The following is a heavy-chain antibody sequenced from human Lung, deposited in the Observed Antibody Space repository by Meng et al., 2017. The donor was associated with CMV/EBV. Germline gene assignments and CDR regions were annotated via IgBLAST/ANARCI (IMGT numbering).Heavy chain of an antibody. CDR1: GFTVSDYY. CDR3: ARDSSAVHNWLDS. Sequence: AASGFTVSDYYMTWIRQAPGKGLEWVSYISSSGSITKYLDSLKGRFTISRDNAKNSLFLQMNSLTVEDTAVYYCARDSSAVHNWLDSWGQGTLVTVSS. J-gene: IGHJ5*01. V-gene: IGHV3-11*04. CDR2: ISSSGSIT. D-gene: IGHD1-26*01.